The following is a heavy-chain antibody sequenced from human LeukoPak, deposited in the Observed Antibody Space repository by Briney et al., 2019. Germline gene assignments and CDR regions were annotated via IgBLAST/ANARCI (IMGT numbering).Heavy chain of an antibody. CDR2: IYYSGST. D-gene: IGHD5-18*01. V-gene: IGHV4-39*07. CDR3: ARGPEGGYSYGYFGVHYYYYYMDV. CDR1: GGSISSSSYY. Sequence: SETLSLTCTVSGGSISSSSYYWGWIRQPPGKGLEWIGSIYYSGSTYYNPSLKSRVTISVDTSKNQFSLKLSSVTAADTAVYYCARGPEGGYSYGYFGVHYYYYYMDVWGKGTTVTVSS. J-gene: IGHJ6*03.